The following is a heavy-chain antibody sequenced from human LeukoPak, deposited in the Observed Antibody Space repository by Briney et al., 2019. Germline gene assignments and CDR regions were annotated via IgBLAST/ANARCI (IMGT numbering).Heavy chain of an antibody. CDR2: IYYSGST. D-gene: IGHD5-12*01. J-gene: IGHJ4*02. CDR3: ARRDSGYDQYYFDY. V-gene: IGHV4-39*01. CDR1: GGSISSSSYY. Sequence: SETLSLTCTVSGGSISSSSYYWGWIRQPPGKGLEWIGSIYYSGSTYCNPSLKSRVTISVDTSKNQFSLKLSSVTAADTAVYYCARRDSGYDQYYFDYWGQGTLVTVSS.